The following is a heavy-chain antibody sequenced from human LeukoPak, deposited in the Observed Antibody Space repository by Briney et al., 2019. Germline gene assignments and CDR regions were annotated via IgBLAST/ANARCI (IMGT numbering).Heavy chain of an antibody. CDR1: GYTLSKYA. D-gene: IGHD2-2*01. CDR2: IRYRGDKT. Sequence: GGSLRLSCAASGYTLSKYAMLCVRESPGEGLECVSAIRYRGDKTEYADSVRGRFTIYRDNSKDTLYVQMNTVRGADTAVYYFAKDGGGYCNNSSCWGQGTLVTVSS. V-gene: IGHV3-23*01. CDR3: AKDGGGYCNNSSC. J-gene: IGHJ4*02.